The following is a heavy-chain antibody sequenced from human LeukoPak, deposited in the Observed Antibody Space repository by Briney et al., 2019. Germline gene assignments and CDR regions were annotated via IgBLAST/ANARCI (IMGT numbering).Heavy chain of an antibody. V-gene: IGHV4-34*01. CDR1: GGSFSGDY. D-gene: IGHD2-15*01. CDR3: ARVAGSAAYMDV. J-gene: IGHJ6*03. CDR2: INHSGST. Sequence: SETLSLTCAVYGGSFSGDYWSWIRQPPGKGLEWIGEINHSGSTNYNPSLKSRVTISVDTSKNQFSLKLSSVTAADTAVYYCARVAGSAAYMDVWGKGTTVTVSS.